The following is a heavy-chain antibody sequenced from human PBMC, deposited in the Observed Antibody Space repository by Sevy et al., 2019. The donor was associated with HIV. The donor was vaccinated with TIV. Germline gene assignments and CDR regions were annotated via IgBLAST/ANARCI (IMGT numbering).Heavy chain of an antibody. J-gene: IGHJ4*02. CDR3: VRAMASADSF. CDR1: GFTISSYW. CDR2: INQDVSTK. V-gene: IGHV3-7*01. Sequence: GGSLRLSCAASGFTISSYWMLWVRQAPGKGLEWVANINQDVSTKYYLDSVKGRFTISKDNAKNSVVLQLNSLTAEDTGVYFCVRAMASADSFWGQGTLVTASS. D-gene: IGHD3-10*01.